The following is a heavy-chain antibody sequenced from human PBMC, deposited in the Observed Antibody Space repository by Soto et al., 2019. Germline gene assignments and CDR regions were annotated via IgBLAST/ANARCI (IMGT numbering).Heavy chain of an antibody. V-gene: IGHV1-69*02. J-gene: IGHJ6*02. Sequence: QVQLVQSGAELKKPGSSVKVSCRASGDTFSSYTVSWVRQAPGQGLEWMGRIIPILGITNYAQKFQARVTITAEKSRSKAYTELSTLRSDDTAIYYCARRRYCGADCYSNYYYGMDVWGQGTSVTVSS. CDR2: IIPILGIT. D-gene: IGHD2-21*02. CDR1: GDTFSSYT. CDR3: ARRRYCGADCYSNYYYGMDV.